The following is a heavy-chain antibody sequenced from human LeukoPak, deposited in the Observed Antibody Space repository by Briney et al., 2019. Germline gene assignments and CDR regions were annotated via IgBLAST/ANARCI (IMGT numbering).Heavy chain of an antibody. V-gene: IGHV3-11*04. CDR3: AKRVYGVRGVIRPYYMDV. CDR2: ISSSGSTI. J-gene: IGHJ6*03. CDR1: GFTFSDYY. Sequence: PGGSLRLSXAASGFTFSDYYMSWIRQAPGKGMEWVSYISSSGSTIYYADSVKGRFTISRDNAKNSLYLQMNSLRAEDTAMYYCAKRVYGVRGVIRPYYMDVWGKGTTVTVSS. D-gene: IGHD3-10*01.